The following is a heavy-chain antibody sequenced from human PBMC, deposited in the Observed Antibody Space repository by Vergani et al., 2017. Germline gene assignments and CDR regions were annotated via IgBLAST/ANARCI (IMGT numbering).Heavy chain of an antibody. Sequence: EVQLLESGGGLVQPGGSLRLSCAASGFSFSTYSMSWVRQAPGKGLEWVSIISGSGGSTYYADSVKGRLTISRDNSKNTLYLQLNSLRAEDTAVYYCAESKWELPGGAFDIWGQGTMVTVSS. CDR3: AESKWELPGGAFDI. J-gene: IGHJ3*02. CDR1: GFSFSTYS. CDR2: ISGSGGST. V-gene: IGHV3-23*01. D-gene: IGHD1-26*01.